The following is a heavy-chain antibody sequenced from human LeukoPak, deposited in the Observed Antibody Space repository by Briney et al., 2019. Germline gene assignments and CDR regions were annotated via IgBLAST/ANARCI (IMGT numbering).Heavy chain of an antibody. J-gene: IGHJ4*02. Sequence: GGSLRLSCAASGFTFSYCWMHWVHQAPGKGLVWVSRINSEGTSTSFADSVKGRFTVSRDNAKNTLYLQMNSLRPEGTAVYYCVRSYRDLTGYYNHFDYWGQGNLVTVSS. CDR2: INSEGTST. CDR3: VRSYRDLTGYYNHFDY. D-gene: IGHD3-9*01. CDR1: GFTFSYCW. V-gene: IGHV3-74*01.